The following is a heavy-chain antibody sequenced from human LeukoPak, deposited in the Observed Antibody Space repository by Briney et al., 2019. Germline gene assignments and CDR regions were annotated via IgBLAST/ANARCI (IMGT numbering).Heavy chain of an antibody. V-gene: IGHV1-2*02. Sequence: ASVTVSCKASGYTFTGYYMHWVRQAPGQGLEWMGWINPNSGGTNYAQKFQGRVTMTRDTSISTAYMELSRLRSDDTAVYYCARAPTAMDPFDYWGQGTLVTVSS. CDR2: INPNSGGT. CDR3: ARAPTAMDPFDY. CDR1: GYTFTGYY. J-gene: IGHJ4*02. D-gene: IGHD5-18*01.